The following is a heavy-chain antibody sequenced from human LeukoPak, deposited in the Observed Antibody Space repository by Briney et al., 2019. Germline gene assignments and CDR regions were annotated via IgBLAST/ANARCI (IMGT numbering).Heavy chain of an antibody. D-gene: IGHD6-25*01. J-gene: IGHJ4*02. CDR2: VYYGRSP. V-gene: IGHV4-39*02. Sequence: SETLSLTCTVSGDSISRSTYYWAWIRQPPGKGLEWIGSVYYGRSPYFNPPLESRATISVDTSKNHFSLKMSSVTAADTAVYYCARSSGTGTFSYWGQRTLVTVSS. CDR3: ARSSGTGTFSY. CDR1: GDSISRSTYY.